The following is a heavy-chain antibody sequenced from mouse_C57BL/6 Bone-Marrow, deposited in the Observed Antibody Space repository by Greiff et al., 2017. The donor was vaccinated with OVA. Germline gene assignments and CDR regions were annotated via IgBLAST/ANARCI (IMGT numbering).Heavy chain of an antibody. D-gene: IGHD2-5*01. Sequence: VQLQQSGPGLVKPGASVKISCKASGYTFTDYYMNWVKQSHGKSLEWLGVISPNNGFPSYNQKSKGKAKLTVDKSSSPAYMELRSLTSEDSAVYYCARVGAYYSKGWFAYWGQGTLVTVSA. J-gene: IGHJ3*01. CDR1: GYTFTDYY. CDR3: ARVGAYYSKGWFAY. V-gene: IGHV1-26*01. CDR2: ISPNNGFP.